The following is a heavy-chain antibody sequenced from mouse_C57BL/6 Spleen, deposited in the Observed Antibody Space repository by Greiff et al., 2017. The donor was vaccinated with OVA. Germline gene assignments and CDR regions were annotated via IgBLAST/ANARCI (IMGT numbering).Heavy chain of an antibody. V-gene: IGHV2-2*01. CDR2: IWSGGST. CDR1: GFSLTSYG. D-gene: IGHD1-1*02. Sequence: VQLKESGPGLVQPSQSLSITCTVSGFSLTSYGVHWVRQSPGKGLEWLGVIWSGGSTDYNAAFISRLSISKDNSKSQVFFKMNSLQADDTAIYYCARPDMDYAMDYWGQGTSVTVSS. J-gene: IGHJ4*01. CDR3: ARPDMDYAMDY.